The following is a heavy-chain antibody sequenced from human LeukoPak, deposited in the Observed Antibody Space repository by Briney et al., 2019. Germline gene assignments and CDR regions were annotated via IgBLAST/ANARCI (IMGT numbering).Heavy chain of an antibody. Sequence: PGGSLRLFCAASGFTFSSYEMNWVRQAPGKGLEWVSYISSSGSTIYYADSVKGRFTISRDNAKNSLYLQMNSLRAEDTAVYYCARDHDSSTVTTFGYWGQGTLVTVSS. J-gene: IGHJ4*02. D-gene: IGHD4-17*01. CDR2: ISSSGSTI. V-gene: IGHV3-48*03. CDR1: GFTFSSYE. CDR3: ARDHDSSTVTTFGY.